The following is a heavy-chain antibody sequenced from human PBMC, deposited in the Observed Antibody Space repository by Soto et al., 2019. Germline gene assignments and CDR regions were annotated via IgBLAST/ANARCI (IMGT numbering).Heavy chain of an antibody. CDR3: ARIGYFPYYYYGMDV. Sequence: SGPTLVNPTETLTLTCTVSGFSLSNARMGVSWIRQPPGKALEWLAHIFSNDEKSYSTSLKSRLTISKDTSKSQVVLTMTNMDPVDTATYYCARIGYFPYYYYGMDVWGQGTTVTVSS. D-gene: IGHD3-9*01. V-gene: IGHV2-26*01. J-gene: IGHJ6*02. CDR1: GFSLSNARMG. CDR2: IFSNDEK.